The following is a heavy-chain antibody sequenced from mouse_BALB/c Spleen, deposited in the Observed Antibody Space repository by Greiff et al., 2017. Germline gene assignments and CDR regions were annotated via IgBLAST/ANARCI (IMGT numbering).Heavy chain of an antibody. CDR1: GYSFTSYW. J-gene: IGHJ1*01. CDR3: ARGDYGNYLHWYFDV. V-gene: IGHV1S126*01. CDR2: IDPSDSET. D-gene: IGHD2-1*01. Sequence: QVQLKESGPQLVRPGASVKISCKASGYSFTSYWMHWVKQRPGQGLEWIGMIDPSDSETRLNQKFTDKATLTVDKSSSTAYMQLSSPPSEDSAVYYCARGDYGNYLHWYFDVWGAGTTVTVSS.